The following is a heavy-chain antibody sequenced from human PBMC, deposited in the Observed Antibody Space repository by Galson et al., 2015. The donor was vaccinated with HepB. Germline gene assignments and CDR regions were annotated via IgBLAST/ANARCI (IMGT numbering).Heavy chain of an antibody. CDR1: GGSISSSSYY. CDR2: IYYSGST. CDR3: TGLATGYCSGGSCYPYGMDV. D-gene: IGHD2-15*01. J-gene: IGHJ6*02. V-gene: IGHV4-39*01. Sequence: SETLSLTCTVSGGSISSSSYYWGWIRQPPGKGLEWIGSIYYSGSTYYNPSLKSRVTISVDTSKNQFSLKLSSVTAADTAVYYCTGLATGYCSGGSCYPYGMDVWGQGTTVTVSS.